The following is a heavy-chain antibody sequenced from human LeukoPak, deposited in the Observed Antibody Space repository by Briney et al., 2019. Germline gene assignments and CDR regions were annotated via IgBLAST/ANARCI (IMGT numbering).Heavy chain of an antibody. CDR1: GRSISIYY. CDR3: ARDLVEQSYWCFAP. V-gene: IGHV4-59*01. Sequence: PSETLSLTCTVSGRSISIYYWSWIRHPPGKRLEWIASIYYTVSTYYNPSLKSRVTISVDTSKNQFSLKLSSVTVADTAVYYCARDLVEQSYWCFAPWGRGTLVTVS. D-gene: IGHD1/OR15-1a*01. CDR2: IYYTVST. J-gene: IGHJ2*01.